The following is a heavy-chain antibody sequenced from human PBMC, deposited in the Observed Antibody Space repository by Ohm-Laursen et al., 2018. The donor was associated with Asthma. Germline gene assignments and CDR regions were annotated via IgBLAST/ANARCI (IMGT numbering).Heavy chain of an antibody. CDR1: GGSFSGYY. CDR3: ARGPYSSSWPYYFDY. V-gene: IGHV4-34*09. Sequence: TLSLTWAVYGGSFSGYYWSWIRQPPGKGLEWIGEINHSGSTNYNPSLKSRVTISVDTSKNQFSLKLSSVTAADTAVYYCARGPYSSSWPYYFDYWGQGTLVTVSS. J-gene: IGHJ4*02. CDR2: INHSGST. D-gene: IGHD6-13*01.